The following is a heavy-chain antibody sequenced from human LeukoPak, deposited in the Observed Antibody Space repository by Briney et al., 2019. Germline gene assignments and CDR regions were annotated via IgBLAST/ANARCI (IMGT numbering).Heavy chain of an antibody. Sequence: ASVKVSCKASGYTFTSYYMHWVRQAPGQGLEWMGIINPSGGSTSYAQKFQGRVTMTRDTSTSTVYMELSSLRSEDTAVYYCARAPLSSYSSGWYYFDYWGQGTLVAVSS. V-gene: IGHV1-46*01. J-gene: IGHJ4*02. CDR1: GYTFTSYY. D-gene: IGHD6-19*01. CDR3: ARAPLSSYSSGWYYFDY. CDR2: INPSGGST.